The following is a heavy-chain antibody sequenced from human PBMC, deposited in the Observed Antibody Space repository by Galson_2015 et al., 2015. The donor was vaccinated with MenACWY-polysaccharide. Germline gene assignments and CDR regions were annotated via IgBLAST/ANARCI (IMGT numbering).Heavy chain of an antibody. CDR3: AKDTGPGEYAYSWGTFDI. J-gene: IGHJ3*02. D-gene: IGHD3-10*01. V-gene: IGHV3-23*01. CDR1: GFTFSSYA. CDR2: VSASGGST. Sequence: SLRLSCAASGFTFSSYATSWVRQAPGKGLEWVSGVSASGGSTVYTDSAKGRFTMSRDNSKRSLYLQMNSLRAEDTAVYYCAKDTGPGEYAYSWGTFDIWGRGTMVTVSS.